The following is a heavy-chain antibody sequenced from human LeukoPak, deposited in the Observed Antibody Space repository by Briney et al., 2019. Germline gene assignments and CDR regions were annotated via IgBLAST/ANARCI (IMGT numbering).Heavy chain of an antibody. D-gene: IGHD3-22*01. J-gene: IGHJ4*01. V-gene: IGHV3-11*01. Sequence: PGGSLRLACAGSGFTFSDYYMSWIRRAPGKGLEWDSHISSSGSTIYYADSVKGRFHISSDNAKNSLYLQMNSLRAEDTAEYYCANPHSSASRYYFDYWGHGTLVTVSS. CDR2: ISSSGSTI. CDR3: ANPHSSASRYYFDY. CDR1: GFTFSDYY.